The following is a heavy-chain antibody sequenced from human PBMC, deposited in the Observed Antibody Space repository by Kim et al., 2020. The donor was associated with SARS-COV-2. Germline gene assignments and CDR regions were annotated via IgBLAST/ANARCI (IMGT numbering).Heavy chain of an antibody. CDR3: AKAKDIVATTNFDY. D-gene: IGHD5-12*01. Sequence: AGTVKGRFTISRDNTKNTLYLQMDSLRAEETAVYYCAKAKDIVATTNFDYWGQGTLVTVSS. J-gene: IGHJ4*02. V-gene: IGHV3-23*01.